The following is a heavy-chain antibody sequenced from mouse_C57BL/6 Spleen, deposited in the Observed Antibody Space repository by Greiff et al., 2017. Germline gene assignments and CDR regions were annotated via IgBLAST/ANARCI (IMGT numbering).Heavy chain of an antibody. J-gene: IGHJ3*01. V-gene: IGHV5-4*01. Sequence: EVKLVESGGGLVKPGGSLKLSCAASGFTFSSYAMSWVRQTPEKRLEWVATISDGGSYTYYPDNVKGRFTISRDNAKNNLYLQMSHLKSEDTAMYYCAREGGDYDTGAWFAYWGQGTLVTVSA. D-gene: IGHD2-4*01. CDR3: AREGGDYDTGAWFAY. CDR1: GFTFSSYA. CDR2: ISDGGSYT.